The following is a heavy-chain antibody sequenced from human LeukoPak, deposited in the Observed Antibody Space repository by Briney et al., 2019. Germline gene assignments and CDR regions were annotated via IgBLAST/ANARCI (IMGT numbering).Heavy chain of an antibody. CDR2: ICSGGST. D-gene: IGHD5-18*01. J-gene: IGHJ4*02. CDR3: ARVYVDTAMDYFDY. CDR1: GFTVSSNY. Sequence: GGSLRLSCAASGFTVSSNYMSWVRQAPGKGLEWVSVICSGGSTYYADSVKGRFTISRDNSKNTLYLQMNSLRAEDTAVYYCARVYVDTAMDYFDYRGQGTLVTVSS. V-gene: IGHV3-53*01.